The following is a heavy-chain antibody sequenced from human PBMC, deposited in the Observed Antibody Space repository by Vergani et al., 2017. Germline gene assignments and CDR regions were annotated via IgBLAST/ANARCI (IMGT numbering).Heavy chain of an antibody. Sequence: EVQLLESGGGLVQPGGSLRLSCAASGFTFSSYAMSWVRQAPGKGLEWVSAISGSGGSTYYADYVKCRFTISRDNSKNTLYLQMNSLRAEDTAVYYCAKGHGTGEKGDNWGQGTLVTVSS. J-gene: IGHJ4*02. CDR3: AKGHGTGEKGDN. CDR1: GFTFSSYA. V-gene: IGHV3-23*01. D-gene: IGHD7-27*01. CDR2: ISGSGGST.